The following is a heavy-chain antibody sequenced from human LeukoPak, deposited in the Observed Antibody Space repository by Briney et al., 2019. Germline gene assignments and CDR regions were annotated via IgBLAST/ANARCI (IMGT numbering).Heavy chain of an antibody. V-gene: IGHV4-34*01. Sequence: PSETLSLTCTVSGGSITTYYWSWIRQPPGKGLEWIGEINHSGSTNYNPSLKSRVTISVDTSKNQFSLKLSSVTAADTAVYYCASGTGFAPPFYWGQGTLVTVSS. D-gene: IGHD3-10*01. CDR3: ASGTGFAPPFY. CDR1: GGSITTYY. J-gene: IGHJ4*02. CDR2: INHSGST.